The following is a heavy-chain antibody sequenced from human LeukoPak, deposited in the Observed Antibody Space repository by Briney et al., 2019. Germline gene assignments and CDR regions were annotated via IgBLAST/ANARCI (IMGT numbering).Heavy chain of an antibody. V-gene: IGHV4-28*01. CDR3: ASGETGSTLGGY. CDR2: IYYSGNT. D-gene: IGHD1-1*01. Sequence: PSETLSLTRAVSGYSISISNWWGWIRQPPGKGLEWIGYIYYSGNTYYNPSLKSRVTVSVDTSKNQFSLKLSSVTAVDTAVYYCASGETGSTLGGYWGQGTLVTVSS. J-gene: IGHJ4*02. CDR1: GYSISISNW.